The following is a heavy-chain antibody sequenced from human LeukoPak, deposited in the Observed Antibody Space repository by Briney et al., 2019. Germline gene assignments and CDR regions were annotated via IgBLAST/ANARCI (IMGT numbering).Heavy chain of an antibody. D-gene: IGHD2-21*02. J-gene: IGHJ4*02. CDR1: GYSFTSYW. CDR3: ARLGAYCGGDCYPDFDY. CDR2: IYPGDSDT. V-gene: IGHV5-51*01. Sequence: GESLKISCKGSGYSFTSYWIGWVRQMPGKGLEWMGIIYPGDSDTSYSPSFQGQVTISADKSISTAYLQWSSLKASDTAMYYCARLGAYCGGDCYPDFDYWGQGTLVTVSS.